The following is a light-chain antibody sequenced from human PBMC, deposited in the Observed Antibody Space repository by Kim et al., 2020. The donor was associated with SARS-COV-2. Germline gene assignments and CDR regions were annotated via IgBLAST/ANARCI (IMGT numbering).Light chain of an antibody. J-gene: IGKJ1*01. CDR2: GAS. CDR1: QSVSNYY. Sequence: EIVLTQSPGTLSLSPGERATLSCRASQSVSNYYLAWYQQKPGQAPRLLIYGASSRATGIPDRFSGSGSGTDFTLTISRLEPEDFAVYYCQQYGRSPPWTFGQGTKVDIK. CDR3: QQYGRSPPWT. V-gene: IGKV3-20*01.